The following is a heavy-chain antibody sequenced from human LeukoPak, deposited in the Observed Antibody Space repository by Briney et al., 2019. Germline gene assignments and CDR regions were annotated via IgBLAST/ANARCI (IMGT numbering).Heavy chain of an antibody. D-gene: IGHD6-13*01. CDR1: GYTFTSYA. CDR2: INAGNGNT. J-gene: IGHJ4*02. Sequence: ASVKVSCKASGYTFTSYAMHWVRQAPGQRLEWMGWINAGNGNTKYSQEFQGRVTITRDTSASTAYVELSSLRSEDMAVYYCARAQLTAAGAGLPDYWGQGTLVTVSS. V-gene: IGHV1-3*03. CDR3: ARAQLTAAGAGLPDY.